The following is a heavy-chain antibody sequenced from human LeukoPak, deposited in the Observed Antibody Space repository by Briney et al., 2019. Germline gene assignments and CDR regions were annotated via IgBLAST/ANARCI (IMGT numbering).Heavy chain of an antibody. J-gene: IGHJ4*02. V-gene: IGHV1-8*01. CDR3: ARPYDFWSGYYSVYYFDY. Sequence: ASVKVSCKASGYTFTSYDINWVRQATGQGLEWMGWMNPNSGNTGYAQKFQGRVTMTRNTSISTAYMELSSLRSEDTAVYYCARPYDFWSGYYSVYYFDYWGQGTLVTVSS. CDR1: GYTFTSYD. D-gene: IGHD3-3*01. CDR2: MNPNSGNT.